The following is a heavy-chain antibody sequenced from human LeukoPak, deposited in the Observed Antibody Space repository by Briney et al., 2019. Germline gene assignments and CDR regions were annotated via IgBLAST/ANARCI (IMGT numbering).Heavy chain of an antibody. CDR1: GFTFSNYD. CDR2: ISSGGSIK. CDR3: ARRYCSSTDCLFDY. J-gene: IGHJ4*02. V-gene: IGHV3-48*03. Sequence: GGSLRLSCAASGFTFSNYDMNWVRQAQGKGLEWVSHISSGGSIKYYADSLKGRFTISRDNAKNSLYLQMNSLRAEDTAVYYCARRYCSSTDCLFDYWGQGTLVTVSS. D-gene: IGHD2-2*01.